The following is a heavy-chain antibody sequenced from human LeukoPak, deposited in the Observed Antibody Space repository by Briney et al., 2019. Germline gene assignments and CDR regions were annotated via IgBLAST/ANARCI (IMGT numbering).Heavy chain of an antibody. Sequence: SVTVSCKASGDTFTSYGISWVRQAPGQGLEWMGWIIPILGKANYAQKLQGRVTITTDKSKSTAYMELRSLRYEDTAVYYCARYQYDILYLSAFDIWGQGTMVTVSS. CDR3: ARYQYDILYLSAFDI. CDR2: IIPILGKA. CDR1: GDTFTSYG. D-gene: IGHD3-9*01. V-gene: IGHV1-69*10. J-gene: IGHJ3*02.